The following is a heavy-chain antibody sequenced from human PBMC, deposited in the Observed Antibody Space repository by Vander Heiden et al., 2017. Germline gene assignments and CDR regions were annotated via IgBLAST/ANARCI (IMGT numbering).Heavy chain of an antibody. CDR1: GFTFSDHY. CDR3: ARGCVIATSRTCYHGLDV. J-gene: IGHJ6*02. CDR2: SRNKINSYST. V-gene: IGHV3-72*01. Sequence: EVQLVESGGGLVQPGGSLRLSCAASGFTFSDHYIDWVRQAPGKGLEWVGRSRNKINSYSTEYAASVKGRVTLSRDDSKKSVFRQMNSLKSEETAVYYCARGCVIATSRTCYHGLDVWGQVTTVTVSS. D-gene: IGHD3-10*01.